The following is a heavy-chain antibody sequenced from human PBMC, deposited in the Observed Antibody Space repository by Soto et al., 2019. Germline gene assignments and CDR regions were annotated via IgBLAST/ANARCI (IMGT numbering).Heavy chain of an antibody. CDR1: GYTFTSYC. J-gene: IGHJ4*02. CDR3: ARVQAVSIVVVPAAIDY. D-gene: IGHD2-2*01. CDR2: ISAYNGNT. V-gene: IGHV1-18*01. Sequence: GASVKVSCKASGYTFTSYCISWVRQAPGQGLEWMGWISAYNGNTNYAQKLQGRVTMTTDTSTSTAYMELRSLRSDDTAVYYCARVQAVSIVVVPAAIDYWGQGTLVTVSS.